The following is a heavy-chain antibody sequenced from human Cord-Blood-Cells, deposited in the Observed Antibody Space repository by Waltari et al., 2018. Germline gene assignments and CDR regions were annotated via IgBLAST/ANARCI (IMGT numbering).Heavy chain of an antibody. CDR2: IYYSGST. Sequence: QVQLQESGPGLVKPSETLSLTCTVSGGSISIPYWSWIRQPPGKGLEWIGYIYYSGSTNYNPSLKSRVTISVDTSKNQFSLKLSSVTAADTAVYYCARGKTAYDAFDIWGQGTMVTVSS. CDR1: GGSISIPY. CDR3: ARGKTAYDAFDI. D-gene: IGHD1-1*01. J-gene: IGHJ3*02. V-gene: IGHV4-59*11.